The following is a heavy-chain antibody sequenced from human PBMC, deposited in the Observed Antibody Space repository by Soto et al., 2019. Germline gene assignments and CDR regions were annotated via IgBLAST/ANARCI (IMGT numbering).Heavy chain of an antibody. D-gene: IGHD6-6*01. V-gene: IGHV4-39*01. Sequence: QLQLQESGPGLVKPSETLSLTCTVSSGSISSTNYYWGWLRQPPGKGLEWIGTIYYSGRTYYNPSLKSRVTIVVDTSKNQFSLNLSPVTAADTAVYYCARSFSTSDIPNWFDPWGQGTLVTVSS. CDR3: ARSFSTSDIPNWFDP. J-gene: IGHJ5*02. CDR1: SGSISSTNYY. CDR2: IYYSGRT.